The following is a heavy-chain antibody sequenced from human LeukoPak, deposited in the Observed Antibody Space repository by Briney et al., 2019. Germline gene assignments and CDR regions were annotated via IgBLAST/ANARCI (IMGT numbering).Heavy chain of an antibody. CDR3: TTAAANYYYYGMDV. CDR1: GFTFSNAW. V-gene: IGHV3-15*01. J-gene: IGHJ6*02. CDR2: IKSKTDGGTT. Sequence: GGSLRLSCAASGFTFSNAWMSWGRQAPGKGLEWVGCIKSKTDGGTTDYAAPVKGRFTISRDDSKNTLYLQMNSLKTEDTAVYYCTTAAANYYYYGMDVWGQGTTVTVSS.